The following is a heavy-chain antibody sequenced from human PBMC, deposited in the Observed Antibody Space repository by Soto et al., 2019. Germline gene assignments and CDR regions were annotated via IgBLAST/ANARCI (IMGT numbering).Heavy chain of an antibody. V-gene: IGHV4-30-4*02. D-gene: IGHD2-15*01. Sequence: ETLTVTSTVSGVSITAGDYVWSWIRQARGKGGEWIGNIFYSGATSYNPSLESRVTISLDRSKNQFSLKLDSVTAAETAVYYCARERRVTNRWSPGDSYHDGLDVWGQGTTVTVSS. CDR2: IFYSGAT. CDR3: ARERRVTNRWSPGDSYHDGLDV. J-gene: IGHJ6*02. CDR1: GVSITAGDYV.